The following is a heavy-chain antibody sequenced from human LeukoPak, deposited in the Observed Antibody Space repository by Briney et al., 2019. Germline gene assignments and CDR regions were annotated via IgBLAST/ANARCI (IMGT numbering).Heavy chain of an antibody. CDR3: ARRKVPWFGELDY. CDR1: GVTFSSYW. D-gene: IGHD3-10*01. J-gene: IGHJ4*02. V-gene: IGHV3-7*01. Sequence: GGSLRLSCAASGVTFSSYWRSWVRQAPGKGLEWVANIKEDGSEKYYVDSVKGRFTISRDNAKNSLYLQMNSLRAEDTAVYYCARRKVPWFGELDYWGQGTLVTVSS. CDR2: IKEDGSEK.